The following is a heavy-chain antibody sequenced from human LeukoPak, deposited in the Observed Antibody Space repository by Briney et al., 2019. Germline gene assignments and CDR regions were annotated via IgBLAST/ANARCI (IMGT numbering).Heavy chain of an antibody. CDR1: GGSISSSSYY. CDR3: ARQGSYYSGSGTYYNGHFDY. V-gene: IGHV4-39*01. CDR2: TYYTGST. D-gene: IGHD3-10*01. Sequence: KASETLSLTCTVSGGSISSSSYYWGWIRQPPGQGLEWIGTTYYTGSTFYNPSLKSRVTISVDTSKNQFSLKLSSVTAADTAVYYCARQGSYYSGSGTYYNGHFDYWAQGTLVTVSS. J-gene: IGHJ4*02.